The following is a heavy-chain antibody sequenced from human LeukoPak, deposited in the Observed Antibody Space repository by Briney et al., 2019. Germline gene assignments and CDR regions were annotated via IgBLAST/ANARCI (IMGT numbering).Heavy chain of an antibody. V-gene: IGHV4-61*08. CDR2: IYHSGST. CDR3: ASSIAVAGTSGPFDY. Sequence: SETLSLTCAVSGGSISSGGYSWSWIRQPPGKGLEWIGYIYHSGSTNYNPSLKSRVTISVDTSKNQFSLKLSPVTAADTAVYYCASSIAVAGTSGPFDYWGQGTLVTVSS. CDR1: GGSISSGGYS. D-gene: IGHD6-19*01. J-gene: IGHJ4*02.